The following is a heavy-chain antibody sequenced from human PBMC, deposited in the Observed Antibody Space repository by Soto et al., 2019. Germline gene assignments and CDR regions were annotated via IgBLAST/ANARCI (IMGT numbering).Heavy chain of an antibody. V-gene: IGHV4-39*01. J-gene: IGHJ5*02. CDR2: IFYSGST. CDR1: GGSISTSRSY. CDR3: ARQPTTGDTDVWFDP. Sequence: QLQLLESGPGLVKASETLSLTCNVSGGSISTSRSYWAWIRQPPGKGLEWLADIFYSGSTYYNPSLAGRDTVSALTTKNECSLKSRSGTAADTAFYYCARQPTTGDTDVWFDPWGKGTLVTVSS. D-gene: IGHD2-21*01.